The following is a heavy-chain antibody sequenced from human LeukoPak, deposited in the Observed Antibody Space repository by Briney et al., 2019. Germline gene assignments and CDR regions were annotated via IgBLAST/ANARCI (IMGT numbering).Heavy chain of an antibody. CDR3: ASGGGYYYYMDV. D-gene: IGHD3-16*01. Sequence: SGGSLRLSCAASGFTFDDYGMSWVRQAPGKGLEWVSGINWNGGSTGYADSVKGRFTISRDNAKNSLYLQMNSLRAEDTALYYCASGGGYYYYMDVWGKGTTVTVSS. J-gene: IGHJ6*03. V-gene: IGHV3-20*04. CDR1: GFTFDDYG. CDR2: INWNGGST.